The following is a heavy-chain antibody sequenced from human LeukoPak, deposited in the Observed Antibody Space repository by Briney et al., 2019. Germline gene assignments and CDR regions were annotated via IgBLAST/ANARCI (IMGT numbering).Heavy chain of an antibody. D-gene: IGHD3-10*01. CDR1: GFTFASYA. Sequence: GGSLRLSCAASGFTFASYAMTWVRQAPGKGLEWVSIISGGAAITYYADFVKGRFTISRDNSKNTLYLQMSSLRAEDTAVYYCAKSGDYYGSGPFSYFDYWGQGSLVTVSS. CDR2: ISGGAAIT. V-gene: IGHV3-23*01. CDR3: AKSGDYYGSGPFSYFDY. J-gene: IGHJ4*02.